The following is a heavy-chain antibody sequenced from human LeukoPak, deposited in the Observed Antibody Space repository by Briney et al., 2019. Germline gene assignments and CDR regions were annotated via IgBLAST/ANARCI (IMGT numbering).Heavy chain of an antibody. D-gene: IGHD4-23*01. J-gene: IGHJ4*02. CDR1: GGSFSGYY. CDR2: INHSGST. V-gene: IGHV4-34*01. Sequence: SETLSLTCAVYGGSFSGYYWSWIRQPPGKGLEWIGEINHSGSTNYNPSLKSRVTISVDTSKNQFSLKLSSVTAADTAVYYCASPSLYGGEDFWGQGTLVTVSS. CDR3: ASPSLYGGEDF.